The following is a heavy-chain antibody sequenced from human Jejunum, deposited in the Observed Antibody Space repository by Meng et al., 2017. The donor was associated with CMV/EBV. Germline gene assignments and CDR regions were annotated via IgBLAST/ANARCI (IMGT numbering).Heavy chain of an antibody. Sequence: SGGDFSSYAIHWVRQAPGHGLERMRGIVPLLGTVNYAQKFQGRITITTDESTSTGYMELSSLRSEDTAVYYCARAHDSISNPYFDFWGQGTLVTVSS. CDR2: IVPLLGTV. V-gene: IGHV1-69*05. CDR3: ARAHDSISNPYFDF. J-gene: IGHJ4*02. D-gene: IGHD3-3*02. CDR1: GGDFSSYA.